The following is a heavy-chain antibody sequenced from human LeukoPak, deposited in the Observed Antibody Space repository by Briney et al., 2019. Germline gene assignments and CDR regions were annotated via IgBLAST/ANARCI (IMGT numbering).Heavy chain of an antibody. J-gene: IGHJ6*02. CDR1: GFTFTYYA. CDR2: ISYDGSNK. Sequence: QPGGSLRLSCAVSGFTFTYYAMHWVRQAPGKGLEWVAVISYDGSNKYYADSVKGRFTISRDNSKNTLYLQMNSLRAEDTAVYYCAKEVKSSGWFNGMDVWGQGTTVTVSS. D-gene: IGHD6-19*01. V-gene: IGHV3-30*04. CDR3: AKEVKSSGWFNGMDV.